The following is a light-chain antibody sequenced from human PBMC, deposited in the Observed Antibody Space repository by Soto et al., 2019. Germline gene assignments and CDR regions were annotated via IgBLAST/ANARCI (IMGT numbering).Light chain of an antibody. Sequence: QSVLTQPPSASGTPGQRVTISCSGSNSNIGSNTVNWYQQFPGTAPRFLIYGNDQRPSGVPDRFSASKSGTSASLAISGLQSEDEADYYCAAWDDSLRGRVFSGGTKLTVL. CDR2: GND. CDR3: AAWDDSLRGRV. J-gene: IGLJ2*01. CDR1: NSNIGSNT. V-gene: IGLV1-44*01.